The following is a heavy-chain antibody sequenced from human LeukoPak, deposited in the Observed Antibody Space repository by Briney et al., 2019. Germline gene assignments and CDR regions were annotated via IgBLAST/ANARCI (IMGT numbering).Heavy chain of an antibody. D-gene: IGHD3-3*01. Sequence: SVKVSCKASGGTFSSYAISWVRQAPGQGLEWMGGIIPIFGTANYAQEFQGRVTITTDESTSTAYMELSSLRSEDTAVYYCARGDFWSGYYIDYWGQGTLVTVSS. CDR2: IIPIFGTA. CDR3: ARGDFWSGYYIDY. J-gene: IGHJ4*02. V-gene: IGHV1-69*05. CDR1: GGTFSSYA.